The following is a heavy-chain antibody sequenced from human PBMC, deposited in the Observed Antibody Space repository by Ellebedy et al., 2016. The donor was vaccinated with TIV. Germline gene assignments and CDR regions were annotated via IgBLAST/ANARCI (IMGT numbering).Heavy chain of an antibody. CDR1: GGSISSYY. CDR2: IYYSGST. CDR3: ERAASGWYNFDY. D-gene: IGHD6-19*01. V-gene: IGHV4-59*08. Sequence: MPSETLSLTCTVPGGSISSYYWSWIRQPPGKGLAWIGYIYYSGSTNYHHSLKSRVTISVDTSKNQFSLQLSSVTAADTAVYYCERAASGWYNFDYWGQGTLVTVSS. J-gene: IGHJ4*02.